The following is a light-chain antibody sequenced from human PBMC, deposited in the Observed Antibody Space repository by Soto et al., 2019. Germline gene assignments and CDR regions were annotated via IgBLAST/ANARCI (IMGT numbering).Light chain of an antibody. V-gene: IGKV3-11*01. CDR2: DVS. J-gene: IGKJ1*01. Sequence: EIVLTQPPATLSLSPGKTATLPCRASQNISSYLIWYQQKPGQAPRLLIYDVSNRATGIPSRFSGSGSGTDFTLTISSLEPEDFAVYYCQQRSNWLRTFGQGTKVDIK. CDR3: QQRSNWLRT. CDR1: QNISSY.